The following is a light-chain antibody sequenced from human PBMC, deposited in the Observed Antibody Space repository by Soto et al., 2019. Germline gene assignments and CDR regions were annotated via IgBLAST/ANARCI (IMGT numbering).Light chain of an antibody. CDR3: QQRSNWPIA. V-gene: IGKV3-11*01. J-gene: IGKJ1*01. Sequence: EIVMTQSPATLSVSPGERATLSCRASQSVSSNLAWYQQKPGQPPRLLIYDASTRATGIPARSSGSGSGTDFTLTISSLEPEDFAVYYCQQRSNWPIAFGQGTKVDIK. CDR2: DAS. CDR1: QSVSSN.